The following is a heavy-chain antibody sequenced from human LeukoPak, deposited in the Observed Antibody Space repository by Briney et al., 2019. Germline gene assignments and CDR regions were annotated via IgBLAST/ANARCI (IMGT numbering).Heavy chain of an antibody. D-gene: IGHD6-13*01. CDR1: GYSFTSYW. CDR3: ARHRGTRAAGTDYYYYMDV. Sequence: GESLQISCQGSGYSFTSYWIGWARPMPGKGLEWMGIIYPGDSDTRYSPSFQGQVTISADKSISTAYLQWSSLKASDTAMYYCARHRGTRAAGTDYYYYMDVWGKGTTVTVSS. CDR2: IYPGDSDT. V-gene: IGHV5-51*01. J-gene: IGHJ6*03.